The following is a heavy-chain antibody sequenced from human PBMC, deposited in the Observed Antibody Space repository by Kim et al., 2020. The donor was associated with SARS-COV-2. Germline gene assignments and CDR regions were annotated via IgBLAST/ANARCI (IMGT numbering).Heavy chain of an antibody. D-gene: IGHD1-26*01. Sequence: GGSLRLSCAASGFTFSSYAMSWVRQAPGKGLEWVSAISGSGGSTYYADSVKGRFTISRDNSKNTLYMQMNSLRAEDTAVYYCAKARAEWELLSVFDYWGQGTLVTVSS. CDR3: AKARAEWELLSVFDY. V-gene: IGHV3-23*01. J-gene: IGHJ4*02. CDR1: GFTFSSYA. CDR2: ISGSGGST.